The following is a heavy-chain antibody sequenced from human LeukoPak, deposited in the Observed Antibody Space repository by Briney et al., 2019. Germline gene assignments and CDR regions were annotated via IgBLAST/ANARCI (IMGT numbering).Heavy chain of an antibody. V-gene: IGHV3-33*07. CDR1: GFTFNKYG. D-gene: IGHD3-10*01. Sequence: GGSLRLSCEASGFTFNKYGMYWVRQTPGKGLEWVALIWYDGRNKYYADSVKGRFTISRDNSKNTLFLQMNSLRAEDTAVYYCARGSRGHYFDYWGQGTLVTVSS. CDR2: IWYDGRNK. CDR3: ARGSRGHYFDY. J-gene: IGHJ4*02.